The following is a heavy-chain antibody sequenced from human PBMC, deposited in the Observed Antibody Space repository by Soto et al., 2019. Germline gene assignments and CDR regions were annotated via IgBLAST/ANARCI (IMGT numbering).Heavy chain of an antibody. J-gene: IGHJ6*02. CDR2: IKQDGSEK. Sequence: EVQLVESGGGLVQPGGSLRLSCVASGFTFSSYWMSWVRQAPGKGLEWVANIKQDGSEKYYVDSVKGRFTISRDNAKNSLYLQMNSLRAEDTAVYYCARDSGYSSGWGYYYYGMDVWGQGTTVTVSS. CDR1: GFTFSSYW. CDR3: ARDSGYSSGWGYYYYGMDV. D-gene: IGHD6-19*01. V-gene: IGHV3-7*03.